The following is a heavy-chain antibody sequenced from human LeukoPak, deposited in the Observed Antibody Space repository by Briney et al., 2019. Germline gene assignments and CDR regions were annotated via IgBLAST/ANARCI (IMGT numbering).Heavy chain of an antibody. Sequence: ASVKVSCKASGYTFINYGISWVRQAPGQGLEWMGWITPYNGNTNYPQKLQDRVTMTTDTSTTTAYMELRSLRSDDTAVYYCARVLGYCSSTSCEDNWFDPWGQGTLVTVSS. CDR1: GYTFINYG. D-gene: IGHD2-2*01. V-gene: IGHV1-18*01. CDR2: ITPYNGNT. CDR3: ARVLGYCSSTSCEDNWFDP. J-gene: IGHJ5*02.